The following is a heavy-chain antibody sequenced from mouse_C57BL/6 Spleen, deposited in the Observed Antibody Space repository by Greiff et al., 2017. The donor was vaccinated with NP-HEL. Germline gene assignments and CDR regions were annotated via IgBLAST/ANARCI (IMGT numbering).Heavy chain of an antibody. J-gene: IGHJ4*01. D-gene: IGHD2-4*01. CDR2: ISSGSSTI. CDR3: ARPRYDYDRGGYAMDY. Sequence: EVKLMESGGGLVKPGGSLKLSCAASGFTFSDYGMHWVRQAPEKGLEWVAYISSGSSTIYYADTVKGRFTISRTNAKNTLFLQMTSLRSEVTAMYYCARPRYDYDRGGYAMDYWGQGTSVTVSS. V-gene: IGHV5-17*01. CDR1: GFTFSDYG.